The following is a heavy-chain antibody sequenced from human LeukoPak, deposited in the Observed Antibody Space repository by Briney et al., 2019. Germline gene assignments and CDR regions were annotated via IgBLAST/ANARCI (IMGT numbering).Heavy chain of an antibody. J-gene: IGHJ4*02. D-gene: IGHD3-10*01. Sequence: GGSLRLSCAASGFTFSSYWMHWVRQIPGKGLVWVSRISIGGSGLGYADSVKGRFTISRDNARNTLYLQMNSLRAEDTAVYYCVKGMGGSGSYYDYWGQGTLVTVSS. V-gene: IGHV3-74*01. CDR3: VKGMGGSGSYYDY. CDR1: GFTFSSYW. CDR2: ISIGGSGL.